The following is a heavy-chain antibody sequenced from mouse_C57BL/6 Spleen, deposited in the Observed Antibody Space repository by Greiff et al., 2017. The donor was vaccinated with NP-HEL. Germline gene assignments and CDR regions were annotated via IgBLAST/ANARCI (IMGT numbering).Heavy chain of an antibody. CDR3: ARMGYYPHAMDY. V-gene: IGHV1-55*01. CDR2: IYPGSGST. Sequence: QVQLQQPGAELVKPGASVKMSCKASGYTFTSYWITWVKQRPGQGLEWIGDIYPGSGSTNYNEKFKSKATLTVDTSSSTAYMQLSSLTSEDSAVYYWARMGYYPHAMDYWGQGTSVTVSS. CDR1: GYTFTSYW. J-gene: IGHJ4*01. D-gene: IGHD2-3*01.